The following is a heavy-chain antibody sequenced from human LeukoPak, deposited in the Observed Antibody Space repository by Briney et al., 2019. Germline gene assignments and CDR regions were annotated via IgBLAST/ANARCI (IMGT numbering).Heavy chain of an antibody. CDR2: IIPIFGTA. CDR3: ARGDDILTGSDY. V-gene: IGHV1-69*06. J-gene: IGHJ4*02. CDR1: GGTFSSYA. D-gene: IGHD3-9*01. Sequence: SVKVSCKASGGTFSSYAISWVRQAPGQGLEWMGGIIPIFGTANYAQKFQGRVTITADKSTSTAYMELSSLRSKDTAVYYCARGDDILTGSDYWGQGTLVTVSS.